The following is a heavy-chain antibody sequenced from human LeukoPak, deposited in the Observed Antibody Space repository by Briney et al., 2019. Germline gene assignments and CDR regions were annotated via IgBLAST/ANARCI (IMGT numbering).Heavy chain of an antibody. Sequence: ASVKVSCKASGYTFTSYAIHWVRQAPGQRLEWMGWINAGNGNTKYSQKFQGRVTITRDTSASTAYMELSSLRSEDTAVYYCARQALPYSSGWYYFGYWGQGTLVTVSS. CDR3: ARQALPYSSGWYYFGY. V-gene: IGHV1-3*01. J-gene: IGHJ4*02. D-gene: IGHD6-19*01. CDR2: INAGNGNT. CDR1: GYTFTSYA.